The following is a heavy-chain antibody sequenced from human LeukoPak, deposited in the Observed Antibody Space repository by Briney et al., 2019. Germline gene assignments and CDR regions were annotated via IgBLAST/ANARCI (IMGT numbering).Heavy chain of an antibody. Sequence: GGSLRLSCAASGFTFSSYEMNWVRQAPGKGLEWVSYISSSGSTIYYADSVKGRFTISRGNAKNSLYLQMNSLRAEDTAVYYCAKDGGGYYPYYYYYMDVWGKGTTVTISS. CDR3: AKDGGGYYPYYYYYMDV. V-gene: IGHV3-48*03. D-gene: IGHD3-22*01. J-gene: IGHJ6*03. CDR1: GFTFSSYE. CDR2: ISSSGSTI.